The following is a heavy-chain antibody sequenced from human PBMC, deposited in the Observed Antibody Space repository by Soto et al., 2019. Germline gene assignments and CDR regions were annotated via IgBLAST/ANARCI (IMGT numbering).Heavy chain of an antibody. J-gene: IGHJ4*02. CDR1: GFTFSSYW. CDR2: INSDGSSI. D-gene: IGHD3-10*01. Sequence: PGGSLRLSCAASGFTFSSYWMHWVRQAPGEGLVWVSRINSDGSSINYADSVKGRFTISRDNAKNTLYLQMNSLRAEDTAVYYCARDPFGSGSHWGQGTLVTVSS. CDR3: ARDPFGSGSH. V-gene: IGHV3-74*01.